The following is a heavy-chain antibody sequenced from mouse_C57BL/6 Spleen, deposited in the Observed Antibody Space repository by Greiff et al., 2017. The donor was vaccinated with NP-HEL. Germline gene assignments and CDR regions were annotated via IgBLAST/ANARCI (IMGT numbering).Heavy chain of an antibody. CDR1: GYSFTDYN. Sequence: EVKLMESGPELVKPGASVKISCKASGYSFTDYNMNWVKQSNGKSLEWIGVINPNYGTTSYNQKFKGKATLTVDQSSSTAYMQLNSLTSEDSAVYYCAREGMVYYYAMDYWGQGTSVTVSS. CDR2: INPNYGTT. CDR3: AREGMVYYYAMDY. J-gene: IGHJ4*01. D-gene: IGHD2-10*02. V-gene: IGHV1-39*01.